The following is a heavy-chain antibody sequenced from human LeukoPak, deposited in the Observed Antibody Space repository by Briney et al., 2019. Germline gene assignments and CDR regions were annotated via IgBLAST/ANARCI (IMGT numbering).Heavy chain of an antibody. D-gene: IGHD5-12*01. CDR2: ISTSNI. CDR3: ARVTRGGYDGYFDY. CDR1: GFTLSSYA. J-gene: IGHJ4*02. Sequence: GGSLRLSCAASGFTLSSYAMNWVRQAPGKGLEWVSFISTSNIYYADSLKGRFTISRDNAKKSLYLQINSLRAEDTAVYYCARVTRGGYDGYFDYWGQGTLVTVSS. V-gene: IGHV3-21*01.